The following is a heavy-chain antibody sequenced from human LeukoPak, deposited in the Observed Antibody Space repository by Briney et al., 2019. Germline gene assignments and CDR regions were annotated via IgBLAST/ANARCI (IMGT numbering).Heavy chain of an antibody. CDR2: IIPVFGAT. V-gene: IGHV1-69*13. D-gene: IGHD1-26*01. CDR3: ARGVRNSGSYYVDY. Sequence: SVKVSCKASGGTFTNYAFTWVRQAPGQGLEWMGGIIPVFGATNYAQKFQGRVTITADESTTTAYMELRSLRSEDTAVYYCARGVRNSGSYYVDYWGQGTPVTVSS. J-gene: IGHJ4*02. CDR1: GGTFTNYA.